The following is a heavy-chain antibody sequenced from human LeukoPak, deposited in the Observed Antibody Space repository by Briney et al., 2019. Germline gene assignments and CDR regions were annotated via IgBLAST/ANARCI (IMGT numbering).Heavy chain of an antibody. CDR1: GFTFSSYA. CDR3: ARVPYGGNSHLDY. Sequence: PGGSLRLSCAASGFTFSSYAMPWVRQAPGKGLEWVAVISYDGSNKYYADSVKGRFTISRDNSKNTLYLQMNSLRAEDTAVYYCARVPYGGNSHLDYWGQGTLVTVSS. V-gene: IGHV3-30-3*01. D-gene: IGHD4-23*01. J-gene: IGHJ4*02. CDR2: ISYDGSNK.